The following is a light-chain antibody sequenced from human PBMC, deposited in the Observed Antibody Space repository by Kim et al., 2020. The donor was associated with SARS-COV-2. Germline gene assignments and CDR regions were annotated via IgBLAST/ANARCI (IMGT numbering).Light chain of an antibody. J-gene: IGKJ2*01. Sequence: SVSPGERVSLFCRASQSINSHLAWCQMKPGQAPRLFVYGVSPRATGIPARFSGGVSATEFTLTISSLQSEDFAVYYCQQYNNWPYTFGQGSKLVI. CDR1: QSINSH. CDR2: GVS. V-gene: IGKV3-15*01. CDR3: QQYNNWPYT.